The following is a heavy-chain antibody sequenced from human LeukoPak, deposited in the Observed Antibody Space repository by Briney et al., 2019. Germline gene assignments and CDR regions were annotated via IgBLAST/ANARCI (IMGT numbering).Heavy chain of an antibody. D-gene: IGHD3-16*01. CDR3: ARVWVRAFDI. J-gene: IGHJ3*02. Sequence: ASVKLSCKASGYTFAGYYMHWVRRAPGQALERMGWINPNSGGTNYAQKFRGRVTMTRGTSISTAYMELSRLRSDDTAVYYCARVWVRAFDIWGQGTMVTVSS. CDR1: GYTFAGYY. V-gene: IGHV1-2*02. CDR2: INPNSGGT.